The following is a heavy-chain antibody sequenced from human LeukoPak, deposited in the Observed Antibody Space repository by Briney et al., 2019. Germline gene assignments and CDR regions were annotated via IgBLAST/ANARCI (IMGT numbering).Heavy chain of an antibody. J-gene: IGHJ4*02. V-gene: IGHV3-7*04. D-gene: IGHD6-13*01. Sequence: GVSRRLSCTASGITISTYWMSWVRQAPGKVLEWVANINQDGSKKYSVDSVKGRFTISRDNVKNSVYLQMNSLRAEDTAVYSCARAVAAADSYWGRGTLVTVPS. CDR2: INQDGSKK. CDR3: ARAVAAADSY. CDR1: GITISTYW.